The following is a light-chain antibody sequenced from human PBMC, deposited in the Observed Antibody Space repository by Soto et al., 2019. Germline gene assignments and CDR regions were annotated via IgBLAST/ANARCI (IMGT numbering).Light chain of an antibody. J-gene: IGKJ2*01. V-gene: IGKV1-17*01. CDR2: AAS. Sequence: DIQMTQSPSSLPASVGDRVTIICRASQGIRNDLEWYQQKPGKAPKRLIYAASSLDGGVPSRFSGSGSGTEFTLTISSLLPEDFATYYCLQHNTYPYTFGQGTKLEIK. CDR1: QGIRND. CDR3: LQHNTYPYT.